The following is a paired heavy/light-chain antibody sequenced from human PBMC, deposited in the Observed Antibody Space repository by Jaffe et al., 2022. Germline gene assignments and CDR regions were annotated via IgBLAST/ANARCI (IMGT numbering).Light chain of an antibody. CDR1: RDINKF. Sequence: DIHLTQSPSFLSSSVGDRVTITCRANRDINKFLAWYQQKPGKAPKLLIYAAYTLKSGVPSRFSGSRSGTEFTLTISSLQPEDSATYYCQQLSDYPLVFGGGTKVEI. V-gene: IGKV1-9*01. J-gene: IGKJ4*01. CDR3: QQLSDYPLV. CDR2: AAY.
Heavy chain of an antibody. D-gene: IGHD2-21*02. V-gene: IGHV3-30-3*02. Sequence: QVQLVESGGGVVQPGGSLRLSCAASGFTFKNFHMHWVRRAPGKGLEWLSLIEYDGRRTYYADSVKDRFTISRDNYRNTLFLQLNSLRTEDTGIYYCGKVVPGGHDIDDWGQGTLVTVSS. CDR2: IEYDGRRT. CDR3: GKVVPGGHDIDD. J-gene: IGHJ4*02. CDR1: GFTFKNFH.